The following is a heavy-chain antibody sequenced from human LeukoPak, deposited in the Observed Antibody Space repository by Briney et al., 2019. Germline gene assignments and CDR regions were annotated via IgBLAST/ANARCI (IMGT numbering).Heavy chain of an antibody. J-gene: IGHJ4*02. CDR1: GFTFSSYW. V-gene: IGHV3-7*01. D-gene: IGHD3-10*01. CDR2: IKQDGSEK. CDR3: ARDALLWFGELSQAYFGY. Sequence: GGSLRLSCAASGFTFSSYWMSWVRQAPGKGLEWVANIKQDGSEKYYVDSVKGRFTISRDNAKNSLYLQMNSLRAEDTAVYYCARDALLWFGELSQAYFGYWGQGTLVTVSS.